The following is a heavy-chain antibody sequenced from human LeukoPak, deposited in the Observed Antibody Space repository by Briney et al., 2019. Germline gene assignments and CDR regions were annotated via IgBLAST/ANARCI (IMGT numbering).Heavy chain of an antibody. CDR2: IYNSGNT. Sequence: SETLSLTCTVSGGSISSGSYYRSWIRQPAGKGLEWIGRIYNSGNTNYNPSLKSRVTISVDTSKNQFSLKLSSVTAADTAVYYCARDHYYYDSTGYYYLDYWGQGTLVTVSS. CDR3: ARDHYYYDSTGYYYLDY. D-gene: IGHD3-22*01. V-gene: IGHV4-61*02. J-gene: IGHJ4*02. CDR1: GGSISSGSYY.